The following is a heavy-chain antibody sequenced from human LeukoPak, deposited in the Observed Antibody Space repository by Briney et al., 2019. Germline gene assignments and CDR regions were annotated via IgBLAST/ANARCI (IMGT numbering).Heavy chain of an antibody. CDR2: INHSGST. D-gene: IGHD6-19*01. Sequence: SETLSLTCGVYGGSFSGYYWSWIRQPPGKGLEWIGEINHSGSTNYNPSLKSRVTISVDTSKNQFSLKLSSVTAADTAVYYCARGVAGGKVGYFDYWGQGTLVTVSS. V-gene: IGHV4-34*01. J-gene: IGHJ4*02. CDR1: GGSFSGYY. CDR3: ARGVAGGKVGYFDY.